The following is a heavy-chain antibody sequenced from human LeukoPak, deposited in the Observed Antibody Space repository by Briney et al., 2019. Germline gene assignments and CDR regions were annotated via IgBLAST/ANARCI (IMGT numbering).Heavy chain of an antibody. D-gene: IGHD3-10*01. V-gene: IGHV3-33*01. J-gene: IGHJ4*02. CDR3: AREVVRGVIK. CDR2: IWYDGSKK. Sequence: PGGSLRLSCAASGFSFDTHGMHWVRQAPGKGLEWVAVIWYDGSKKYYADSVKGRFTISRDNSKDTLYLQLNSLRVEDTAVYYCAREVVRGVIKWGQGTLVTVSS. CDR1: GFSFDTHG.